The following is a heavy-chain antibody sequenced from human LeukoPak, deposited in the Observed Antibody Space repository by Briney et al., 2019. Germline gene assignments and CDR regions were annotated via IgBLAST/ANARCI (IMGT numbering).Heavy chain of an antibody. Sequence: SETLSLTCTVSDGSMSGYYWSWIRQPPGKGLEWIGYIYYSGSTNYNPSLKGRVTISEDRSMNQFSLKLSSVTAADTAVYYCARHKSDYGDYHAHWGQGTLVTVSS. CDR2: IYYSGST. D-gene: IGHD4-17*01. CDR3: ARHKSDYGDYHAH. CDR1: DGSMSGYY. V-gene: IGHV4-59*08. J-gene: IGHJ4*02.